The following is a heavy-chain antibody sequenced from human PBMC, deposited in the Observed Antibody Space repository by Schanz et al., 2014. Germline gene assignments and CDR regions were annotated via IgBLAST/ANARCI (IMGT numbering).Heavy chain of an antibody. D-gene: IGHD3-10*01. V-gene: IGHV3-53*01. CDR1: GFTVSSNY. CDR3: ARAPPLVRGIAGWFGP. Sequence: EVQLVESGGGLIQPGGSLRLSCVASGFTVSSNYMSWVRQAPGKGLEWVSAIGGDASRTYYADSVKGRFTISRDNSKSTLYLKRKRRRADDTAVYYWARAPPLVRGIAGWFGPWGQGSLVTVSS. CDR2: IGGDASRT. J-gene: IGHJ5*02.